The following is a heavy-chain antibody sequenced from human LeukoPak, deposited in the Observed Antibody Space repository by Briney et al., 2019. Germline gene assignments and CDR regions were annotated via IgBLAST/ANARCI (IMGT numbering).Heavy chain of an antibody. J-gene: IGHJ6*03. V-gene: IGHV1-24*01. Sequence: ASVKVSCKVSGYTLTELSMHWVRQAPGKGLEWMGGFDPEDGETIYAQKLQGRVTMTTDTSTSTAYMELRSLRSDDTAVYYCARVYLGYMDVWGKGTTVTVSS. D-gene: IGHD2/OR15-2a*01. CDR3: ARVYLGYMDV. CDR1: GYTLTELS. CDR2: FDPEDGET.